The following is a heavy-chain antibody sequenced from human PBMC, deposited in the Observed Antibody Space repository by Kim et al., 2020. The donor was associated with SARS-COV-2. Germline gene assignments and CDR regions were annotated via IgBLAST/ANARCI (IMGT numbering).Heavy chain of an antibody. CDR2: T. J-gene: IGHJ4*02. V-gene: IGHV3-23*01. D-gene: IGHD6-19*01. Sequence: TYSADSVKGRFTISRDNSKNTLYLQMNSLRAEDTAVYYCAKTSSGWTFDYWGQGTLVTVSS. CDR3: AKTSSGWTFDY.